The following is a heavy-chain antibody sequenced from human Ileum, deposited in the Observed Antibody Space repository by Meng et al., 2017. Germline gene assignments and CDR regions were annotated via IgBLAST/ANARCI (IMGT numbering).Heavy chain of an antibody. CDR3: ARGRYGDSRRGGYFQH. Sequence: QVQVQQWGAGLLKPSETLSLTCAGYGGSFSGYYWSWIRQPPGKGLEWIGEINHSGSTNYNPSLKSRVTISVDTSKNQFSLKLSSVTAADTAVYYCARGRYGDSRRGGYFQHWGQGTLVTVSS. CDR1: GGSFSGYY. D-gene: IGHD4-17*01. V-gene: IGHV4-34*01. J-gene: IGHJ1*01. CDR2: INHSGST.